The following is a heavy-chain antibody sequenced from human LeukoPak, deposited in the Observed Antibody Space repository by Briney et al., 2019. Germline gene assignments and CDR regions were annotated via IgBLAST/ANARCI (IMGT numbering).Heavy chain of an antibody. CDR1: GGSFSGYY. J-gene: IGHJ4*02. CDR3: ASHTPKTNGYCSGGSCYSRGPFDY. V-gene: IGHV4-34*01. D-gene: IGHD2-15*01. CDR2: INHSGST. Sequence: SETLSLTCAVYGGSFSGYYWSWISQPPGKGLEWIGEINHSGSTNYNPSLKSRVTISVDTSKNQFSLKLSSVTAADTAVYYCASHTPKTNGYCSGGSCYSRGPFDYWGQGTLVTVSS.